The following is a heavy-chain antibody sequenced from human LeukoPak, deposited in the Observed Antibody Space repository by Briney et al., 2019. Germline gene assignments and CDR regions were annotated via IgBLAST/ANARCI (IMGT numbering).Heavy chain of an antibody. V-gene: IGHV4-59*01. D-gene: IGHD5-18*01. CDR1: GDSISSYY. CDR3: ARDGYIYGTDC. CDR2: IYYSGST. J-gene: IGHJ4*02. Sequence: PSETLSLTCTVSGDSISSYYWSWIRQPPGKGLEWIGYIYYSGSTNYNPSLKSRVTISVDTSKNQFSLKLSSVTAADTAVYYCARDGYIYGTDCWGQGTLVTVSS.